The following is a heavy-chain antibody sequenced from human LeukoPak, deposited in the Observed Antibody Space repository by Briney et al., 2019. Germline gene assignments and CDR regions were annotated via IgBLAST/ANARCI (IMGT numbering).Heavy chain of an antibody. Sequence: GGSLRLSCAASGFTFSSYAMHWVRQAPGKGLEWVAVISYDGSNKYYADSVKGRFTISRDNSKNTLYLQMNSLRAEDTAVYYCAKVVGATTGFDIWGQGTMVTVSS. V-gene: IGHV3-30-3*01. J-gene: IGHJ3*02. CDR3: AKVVGATTGFDI. CDR2: ISYDGSNK. CDR1: GFTFSSYA. D-gene: IGHD1-26*01.